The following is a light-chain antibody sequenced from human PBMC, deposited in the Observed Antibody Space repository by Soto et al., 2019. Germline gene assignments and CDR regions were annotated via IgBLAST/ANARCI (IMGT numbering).Light chain of an antibody. CDR1: QVISNY. CDR2: DAS. J-gene: IGKJ1*01. V-gene: IGKV1-33*01. CDR3: QHYADLPRT. Sequence: DIEMIQSPPSLSASLGDRVTITCQASQVISNYVSWFQQKPGKAPKLLIYDASTLETGVPSRFSGSASGTHFTFTIGSLQPEDVATYYCQHYADLPRTFGQGTKVDVK.